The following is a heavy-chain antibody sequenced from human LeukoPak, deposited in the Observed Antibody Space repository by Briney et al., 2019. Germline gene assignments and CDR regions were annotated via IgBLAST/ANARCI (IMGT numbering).Heavy chain of an antibody. D-gene: IGHD1-26*01. CDR3: ARRIVGATRYFDY. V-gene: IGHV3-23*01. J-gene: IGHJ4*02. Sequence: GGSLRLSCATSGFTFSNYGMSWVRQAPGKGLEWVSIISGSGVSTDNTDSVKGRFTISRDNSKNTLYLQMNSLRAEDTAVYYCARRIVGATRYFDYLGQGALVTVSS. CDR1: GFTFSNYG. CDR2: ISGSGVST.